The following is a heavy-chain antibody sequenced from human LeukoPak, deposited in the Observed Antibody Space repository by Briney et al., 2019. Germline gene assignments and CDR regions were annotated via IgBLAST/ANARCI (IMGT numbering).Heavy chain of an antibody. D-gene: IGHD5-18*01. CDR1: GGSISSYY. J-gene: IGHJ4*02. Sequence: SETLSLTCTFSGGSISSYYWRWIRQPPGKGLEWIGYIYYSGSTNYNPSLKSRVNISVDTSKNQFSLKLSSVTAADTAVYYCARDHTAMGFDCWGQGTLVTLYS. CDR2: IYYSGST. CDR3: ARDHTAMGFDC. V-gene: IGHV4-59*01.